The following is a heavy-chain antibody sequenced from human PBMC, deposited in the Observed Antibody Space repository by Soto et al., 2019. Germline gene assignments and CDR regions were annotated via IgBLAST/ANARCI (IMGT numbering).Heavy chain of an antibody. V-gene: IGHV1-2*02. CDR3: ARRGLTGGTYDYYFGLDV. D-gene: IGHD3-9*01. CDR2: INPNSGKT. J-gene: IGHJ6*02. CDR1: GYTFTGYY. Sequence: ASVKVSCKASGYTFTGYYMHCVRQAPGQGLEWMGWINPNSGKTNYAQKFQGRVTMTIDTSTSTAYMELTSLRSDDSAVHYCARRGLTGGTYDYYFGLDVWGQGTTVTVSS.